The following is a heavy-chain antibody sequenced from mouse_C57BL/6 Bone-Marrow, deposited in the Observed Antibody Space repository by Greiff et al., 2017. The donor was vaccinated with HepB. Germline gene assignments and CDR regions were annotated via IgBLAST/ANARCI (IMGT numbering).Heavy chain of an antibody. CDR1: GFTFSNYW. CDR2: IRLKSDNYAT. J-gene: IGHJ2*01. Sequence: EVMLVESGGGLVQPGGSMKLSCVASGFTFSNYWMNWVRQSPEKGLEWVAQIRLKSDNYATHYAESVKGRFTIPGNDSKSSIYLQRNNLRAEDTEIYYCTGAVPIRGYYFDYWGQGTTLTVSS. V-gene: IGHV6-3*01. D-gene: IGHD3-1*01. CDR3: TGAVPIRGYYFDY.